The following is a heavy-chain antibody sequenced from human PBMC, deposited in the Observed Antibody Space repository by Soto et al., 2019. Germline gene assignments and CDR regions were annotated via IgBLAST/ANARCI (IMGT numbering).Heavy chain of an antibody. CDR3: AKDTRYGDYVRWFDS. CDR1: GFTFSSYA. J-gene: IGHJ5*01. D-gene: IGHD4-17*01. V-gene: IGHV3-23*01. CDR2: ITGSGGRT. Sequence: EVHLLESGGGLVQPGESLRLSCTASGFTFSSYAMTWVRQAPGRGLEGVSSITGSGGRTYYADAAKGRFTISRDNSKSTPYLQMNSLRAEDTAVYYCAKDTRYGDYVRWFDSWGQGTLVTVSS.